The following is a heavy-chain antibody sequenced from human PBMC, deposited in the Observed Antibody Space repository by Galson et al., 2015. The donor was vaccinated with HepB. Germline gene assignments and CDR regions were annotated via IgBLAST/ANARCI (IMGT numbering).Heavy chain of an antibody. V-gene: IGHV1-46*03. D-gene: IGHD3-22*01. Sequence: SVKVSCKASGYTFTSYYMHWVRQAPGQGLEWMGIINPSGGSTSYAQKLQGRVTMTSDTSTNTVYMELSSLRSEDTAVYYCASRGVGDTSGYYTYWGQGTLVTVSS. CDR1: GYTFTSYY. CDR2: INPSGGST. J-gene: IGHJ4*02. CDR3: ASRGVGDTSGYYTY.